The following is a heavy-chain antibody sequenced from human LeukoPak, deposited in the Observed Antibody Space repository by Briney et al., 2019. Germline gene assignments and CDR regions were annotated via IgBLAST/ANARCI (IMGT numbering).Heavy chain of an antibody. Sequence: ETLSLTCAVYGGSFSGYYWSWIRQPPGKGLEWIGEINHSGSTNYNPSLKSRVTISVDTSKNQFSLKLSSVTAADTAVYYCARKWKGVVITTDYFDYWGQGTLVTVSS. CDR3: ARKWKGVVITTDYFDY. J-gene: IGHJ4*02. V-gene: IGHV4-34*01. CDR2: INHSGST. D-gene: IGHD3-22*01. CDR1: GGSFSGYY.